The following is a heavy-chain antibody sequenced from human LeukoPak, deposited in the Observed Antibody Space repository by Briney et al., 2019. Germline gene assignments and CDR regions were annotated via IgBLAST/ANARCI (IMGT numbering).Heavy chain of an antibody. V-gene: IGHV3-21*01. CDR3: ARGRYCSGGSCYVDY. CDR1: GFTFSSSA. Sequence: PGGSLRLSCAASGFTFSSSAMSWVRQAPGKGLEWVSSTSSSSSYIYYADSVKGRFTISRDNAKNSLYLQMNSLRAEDTAVYYCARGRYCSGGSCYVDYWGQGTLVTVSS. D-gene: IGHD2-15*01. J-gene: IGHJ4*02. CDR2: TSSSSSYI.